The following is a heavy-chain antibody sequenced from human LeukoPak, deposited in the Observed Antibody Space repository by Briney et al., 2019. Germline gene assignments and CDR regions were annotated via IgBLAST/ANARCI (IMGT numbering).Heavy chain of an antibody. V-gene: IGHV3-23*01. D-gene: IGHD6-19*01. Sequence: TGGSLRLSCAASGFTFSYYAMSWVRQAPGKGLEWVSGINGSGGSTYYADSVKGRFTISRDTSKNTLYLQMNSLRVEDTAVYYCAKVYSSGWYSPTFDYWGQGTLVTVSS. CDR1: GFTFSYYA. CDR3: AKVYSSGWYSPTFDY. J-gene: IGHJ4*02. CDR2: INGSGGST.